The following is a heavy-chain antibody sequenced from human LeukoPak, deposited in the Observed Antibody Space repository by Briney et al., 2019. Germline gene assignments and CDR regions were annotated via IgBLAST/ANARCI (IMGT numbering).Heavy chain of an antibody. Sequence: ASVKVSCKASGYTFTGYYMHWMRQAPGQGLEWMGWINPNSGGTNYAQKFQGRVTMTRDTSISTAYMELSRLRSDDTAVYYCARGPFAVIAAAGRENWFDPWGQGTLVTVSS. CDR1: GYTFTGYY. D-gene: IGHD6-13*01. CDR3: ARGPFAVIAAAGRENWFDP. V-gene: IGHV1-2*02. J-gene: IGHJ5*02. CDR2: INPNSGGT.